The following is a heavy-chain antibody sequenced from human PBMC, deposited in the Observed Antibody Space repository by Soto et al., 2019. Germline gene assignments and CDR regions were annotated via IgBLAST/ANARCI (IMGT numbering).Heavy chain of an antibody. D-gene: IGHD7-27*01. Sequence: SETLSLTCAVYGGSFSGYYWSWIRQPPGKGLEWIGEINHSGSTNYNPSLKSRVTISVDTSKNQFSLKLSSVTAADTAVYYCARGPLWGHFDYWGQGTLVTVSS. CDR1: GGSFSGYY. CDR2: INHSGST. CDR3: ARGPLWGHFDY. J-gene: IGHJ4*02. V-gene: IGHV4-34*01.